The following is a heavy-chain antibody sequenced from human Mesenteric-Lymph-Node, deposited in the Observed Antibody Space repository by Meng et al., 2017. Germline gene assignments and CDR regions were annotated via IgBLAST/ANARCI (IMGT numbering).Heavy chain of an antibody. J-gene: IGHJ4*02. CDR2: ISHSATST. Sequence: GESLKISCAASGFTFSNYEMNWVRQAPGKALEWVSYISHSATSTFYADSVKGRFTISRDNSKSTLYLQMGSLRVEDTAIYYCAREVKGDSDYWGQGTLVTVSS. CDR1: GFTFSNYE. CDR3: AREVKGDSDY. V-gene: IGHV3-48*03. D-gene: IGHD2-21*01.